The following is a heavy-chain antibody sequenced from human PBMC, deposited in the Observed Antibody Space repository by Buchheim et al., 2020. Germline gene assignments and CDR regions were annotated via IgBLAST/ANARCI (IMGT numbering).Heavy chain of an antibody. D-gene: IGHD6-19*01. Sequence: QVQLVESGGGVVQPGRSLRLSCAASGFTFSSYGMHWVRQAPGKGLEWVAVIWYDGSNKYYADSVKGRFTISRDNSTNTLYLQMNSLRAEDTAVYYCARVGEAVAGWYFDLWGRGTL. J-gene: IGHJ2*01. CDR1: GFTFSSYG. CDR3: ARVGEAVAGWYFDL. CDR2: IWYDGSNK. V-gene: IGHV3-33*01.